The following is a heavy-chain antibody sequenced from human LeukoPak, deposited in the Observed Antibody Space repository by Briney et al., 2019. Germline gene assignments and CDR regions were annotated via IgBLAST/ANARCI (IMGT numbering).Heavy chain of an antibody. CDR3: ARAITGTTAFDY. D-gene: IGHD1-20*01. Sequence: GGSLRLSCAASGFTFSSYSMNWVRQAPGKGLEWVSSISSSSYIYYADSVKGRFTISRDNAKNPLYLQMNSLRAEDTAVYYCARAITGTTAFDYWGQGTLVTVSS. CDR2: ISSSSYI. J-gene: IGHJ4*02. CDR1: GFTFSSYS. V-gene: IGHV3-21*01.